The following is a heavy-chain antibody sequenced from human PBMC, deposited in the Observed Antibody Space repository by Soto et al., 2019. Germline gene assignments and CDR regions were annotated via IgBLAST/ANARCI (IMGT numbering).Heavy chain of an antibody. Sequence: PGGSLRLSCAASGFAFNSYSMTWVRQAPGKGLEWVSSISISSGYVYYADSVRGRFTISRDNSKNSLSLEMNSLRVDDTAVYFCARAPLLSSRHVNSLYYYGMDVWGPGTTVTVSS. V-gene: IGHV3-21*01. CDR3: ARAPLLSSRHVNSLYYYGMDV. J-gene: IGHJ6*02. D-gene: IGHD3-16*02. CDR1: GFAFNSYS. CDR2: ISISSGYV.